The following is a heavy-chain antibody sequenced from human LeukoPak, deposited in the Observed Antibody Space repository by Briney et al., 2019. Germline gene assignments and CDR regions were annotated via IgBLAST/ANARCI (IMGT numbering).Heavy chain of an antibody. V-gene: IGHV3-23*01. CDR2: ISGSGDAT. Sequence: GGSLRLSCAASGFTFSSYVIAWVRQAPGEGLQWVSVISGSGDATYHADSVKGRFTISRDNSKNTVYLQMNTLRADDTAIYYCAKAPRDVYNFFDYWGQGTLVTVSS. D-gene: IGHD5-24*01. CDR3: AKAPRDVYNFFDY. J-gene: IGHJ4*02. CDR1: GFTFSSYV.